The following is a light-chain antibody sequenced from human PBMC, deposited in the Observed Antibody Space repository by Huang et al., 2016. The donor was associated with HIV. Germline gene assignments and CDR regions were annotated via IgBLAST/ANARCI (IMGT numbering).Light chain of an antibody. CDR2: DAS. V-gene: IGKV3-11*01. CDR3: QQRNNWRPAGVT. Sequence: EIVLTQSPATLSLSPGERATLSCRDSQSVSSYLAWYQPKPGQAPRLLIYDASNRAPGMPARFRGCGSGTDYTLTISSLEPEDFAVYYCQQRNNWRPAGVTFGQGTRLEIK. J-gene: IGKJ5*01. CDR1: QSVSSY.